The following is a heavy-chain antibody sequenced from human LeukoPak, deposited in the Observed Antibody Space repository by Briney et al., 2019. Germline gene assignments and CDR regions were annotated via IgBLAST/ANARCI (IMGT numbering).Heavy chain of an antibody. D-gene: IGHD2-15*01. J-gene: IGHJ4*02. Sequence: SETLSLTCTVSGGSLSSYYWSWIRQPPGKGLEWIGYIYYSGSTNHNPSLKSRVTMSVDTSKSQFSLKLSSVTAADTAVYHCARQGSDCSGGSCYYYYFDYWGQGTLVTVSS. V-gene: IGHV4-59*08. CDR1: GGSLSSYY. CDR2: IYYSGST. CDR3: ARQGSDCSGGSCYYYYFDY.